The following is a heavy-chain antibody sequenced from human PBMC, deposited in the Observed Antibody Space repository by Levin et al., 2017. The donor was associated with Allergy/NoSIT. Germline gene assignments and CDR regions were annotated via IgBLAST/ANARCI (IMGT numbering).Heavy chain of an antibody. CDR2: IYPGDSDT. V-gene: IGHV5-51*01. D-gene: IGHD1-1*01. CDR3: ARRGTRDYYYYMDV. J-gene: IGHJ6*03. CDR1: GYSFTSYW. Sequence: LGESLKISCQGSGYSFTSYWIGWVGQMPGKGLEWMGIIYPGDSDTRNSPSFQGQVTISADKSISTAYLQWSSLKASDTAIYYCARRGTRDYYYYMDVWGKGTTVTVSS.